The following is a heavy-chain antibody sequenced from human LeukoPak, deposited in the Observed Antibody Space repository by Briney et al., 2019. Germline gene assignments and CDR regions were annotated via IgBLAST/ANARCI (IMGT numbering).Heavy chain of an antibody. J-gene: IGHJ4*02. D-gene: IGHD2-15*01. Sequence: GGSLRLSCTASGFTFSDYYMSWIRQAPGKGLEWVSYISSSGRTTYYADSVRGRFTISRDNAKNSLYLQMNSLRAEDTAVYYCARVAAEALNCWGQGTLVTVSS. CDR2: ISSSGRTT. CDR3: ARVAAEALNC. CDR1: GFTFSDYY. V-gene: IGHV3-11*01.